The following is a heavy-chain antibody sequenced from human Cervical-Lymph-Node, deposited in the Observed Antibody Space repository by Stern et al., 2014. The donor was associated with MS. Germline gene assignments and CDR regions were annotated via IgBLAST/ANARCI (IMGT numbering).Heavy chain of an antibody. J-gene: IGHJ6*02. Sequence: VQLVESGAEVKKPGSSVKVSCKASGGTFSSYAISWVRQAPGQGLEWMGGIIPIFGTANYAQKFQGRVTITADESTSTAYMELSSLRSEDTAVYYCARRGVSPNRRGYYYYYYGMDVWGQGTTVTVSS. CDR1: GGTFSSYA. CDR3: ARRGVSPNRRGYYYYYYGMDV. D-gene: IGHD1-14*01. CDR2: IIPIFGTA. V-gene: IGHV1-69*01.